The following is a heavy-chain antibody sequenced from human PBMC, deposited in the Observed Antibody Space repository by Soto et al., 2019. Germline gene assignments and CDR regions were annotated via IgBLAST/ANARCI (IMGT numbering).Heavy chain of an antibody. CDR3: VRTACVINYCPYWGVR. CDR2: IGFDGTNI. Sequence: QGQLVESGGGVVQPGRSLRLSCVASGFDFKTYGMHWVRQAPGKGLEWVAVIGFDGTNIHYSDSVRGRFSISRDNSENTVSLQINSLRVEDTALFYCVRTACVINYCPYWGVRWGRGTLVTV. D-gene: IGHD3-10*01. CDR1: GFDFKTYG. J-gene: IGHJ4*02. V-gene: IGHV3-33*01.